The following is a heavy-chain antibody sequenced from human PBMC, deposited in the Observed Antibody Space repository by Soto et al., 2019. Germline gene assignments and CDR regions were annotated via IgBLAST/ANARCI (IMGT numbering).Heavy chain of an antibody. CDR1: GYTFTKFH. J-gene: IGHJ6*01. D-gene: IGHD2-2*01. CDR2: IIPSCGVT. V-gene: IGHV1-46*01. Sequence: GASVKVSCKTSGYTFTKFHIHWVRQAPGRGLEWMGMIIPSCGVTRDAQKFQGRITITSDASTSSAYMELRSLTSEDTAVYYCASLEEDIVVVPAVYGMDVWGQGTTVTVSS. CDR3: ASLEEDIVVVPAVYGMDV.